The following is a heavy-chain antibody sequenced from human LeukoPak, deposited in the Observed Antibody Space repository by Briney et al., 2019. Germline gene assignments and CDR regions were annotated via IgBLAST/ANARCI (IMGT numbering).Heavy chain of an antibody. CDR3: ARGYYDSSGYPYFDY. J-gene: IGHJ4*02. Sequence: PSQTLSLTCTVSGGSISSGGYYWSWIRQHPGKGLEWIGYIYCSGSTYYNPSLKSRVTISVDTSKNQFSLKLSSVTAADTAVYYCARGYYDSSGYPYFDYWGQGTLVTISS. V-gene: IGHV4-31*03. D-gene: IGHD3-22*01. CDR2: IYCSGST. CDR1: GGSISSGGYY.